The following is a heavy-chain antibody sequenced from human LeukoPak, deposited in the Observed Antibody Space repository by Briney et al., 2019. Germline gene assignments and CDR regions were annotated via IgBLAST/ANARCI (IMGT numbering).Heavy chain of an antibody. CDR3: ARSYSFDAFDI. D-gene: IGHD5-18*01. CDR2: IYYSGST. Sequence: SETLSLTCTISGGSVSSGSYYWSWIRQLPGKGLEWIGYIYYSGSTNYNPSLKSRVTISVDTSKNQFSLKLSSVTAADTAVYYCARSYSFDAFDIWGQGTMVTVSS. CDR1: GGSVSSGSYY. J-gene: IGHJ3*02. V-gene: IGHV4-61*01.